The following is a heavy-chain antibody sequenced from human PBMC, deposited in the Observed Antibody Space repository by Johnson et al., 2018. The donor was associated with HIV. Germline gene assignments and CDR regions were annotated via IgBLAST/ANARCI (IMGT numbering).Heavy chain of an antibody. CDR3: ARSPRIVVVVAATVGHAFDI. Sequence: QVQLVESGGGVVQPGRSLRLSCAASGFTFSSYAMHWVRQAPGKALEWVAIISYDGSNKYYADSVKGRFTISRDNSKNTLYLQMNSLRAEDTAVYYCARSPRIVVVVAATVGHAFDIWGQGTIVTVSS. J-gene: IGHJ3*02. CDR2: ISYDGSNK. D-gene: IGHD2-15*01. V-gene: IGHV3-30-3*01. CDR1: GFTFSSYA.